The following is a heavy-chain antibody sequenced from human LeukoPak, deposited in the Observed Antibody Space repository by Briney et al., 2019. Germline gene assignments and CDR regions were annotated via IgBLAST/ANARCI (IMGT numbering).Heavy chain of an antibody. Sequence: ASVKVSCKASGYTFTSYDINWVRQATGQGLEWMGWMNPNSGNAGYAQKFQGRVTMTRNTSISTAYMELSSLRSEDTAVYYCARGADIVVALATTDVFHIWGRGTMVTVSS. V-gene: IGHV1-8*01. CDR2: MNPNSGNA. CDR1: GYTFTSYD. D-gene: IGHD2-2*01. J-gene: IGHJ3*02. CDR3: ARGADIVVALATTDVFHI.